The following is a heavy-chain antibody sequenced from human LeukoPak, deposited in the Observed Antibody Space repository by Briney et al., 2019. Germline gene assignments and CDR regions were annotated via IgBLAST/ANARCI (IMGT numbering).Heavy chain of an antibody. CDR3: ARFGTRDNCCHPGVDT. J-gene: IGHJ5*02. D-gene: IGHD1-1*01. CDR1: GYSLSSGFY. Sequence: MSSETLSLTCTVSGYSLSSGFYWGWIRQPPGKGLEWIATMFHSGSTYYNPSLESRVTISMDTSKNQFSLRLISVTAADTALYYCARFGTRDNCCHPGVDTWGQGTPVTLSS. V-gene: IGHV4-38-2*02. CDR2: MFHSGST.